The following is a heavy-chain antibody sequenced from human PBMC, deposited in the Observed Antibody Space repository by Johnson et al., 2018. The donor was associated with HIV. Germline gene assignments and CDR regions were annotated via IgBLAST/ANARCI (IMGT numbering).Heavy chain of an antibody. CDR2: INWNGGST. V-gene: IGHV3-NL1*01. Sequence: QVQLVESGGGLVKPGGSLRLSCAASGFTFSSYDMHWVRQATGKGLEWVSGINWNGGSTGYADSVKGRFTISRDNSKNTLYLQMNSLRAEDTAVYYCAKDGGGLSFDAFDIGGQGTMVTVSS. CDR3: AKDGGGLSFDAFDI. CDR1: GFTFSSYD. J-gene: IGHJ3*02. D-gene: IGHD3-16*01.